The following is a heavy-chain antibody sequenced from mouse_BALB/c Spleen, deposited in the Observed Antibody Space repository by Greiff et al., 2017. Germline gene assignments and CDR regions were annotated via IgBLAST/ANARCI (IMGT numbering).Heavy chain of an antibody. CDR3: ARMGGNPFAY. Sequence: EVQLQQSGPGLVKPSQSLSLTCTVTGYSITSDYAWNWIRQFPGNKLEWMGYISYSGSTSYNPSLKSRISITRDTSKNQFFLQLNSVTTEDTATYYCARMGGNPFAYWGQGTLVTVSA. J-gene: IGHJ3*01. CDR1: GYSITSDYA. V-gene: IGHV3-2*02. CDR2: ISYSGST. D-gene: IGHD2-1*01.